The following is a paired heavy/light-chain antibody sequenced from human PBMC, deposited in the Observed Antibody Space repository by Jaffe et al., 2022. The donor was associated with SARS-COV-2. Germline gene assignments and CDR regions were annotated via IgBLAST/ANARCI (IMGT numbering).Heavy chain of an antibody. CDR3: ALAPGGDYFDY. Sequence: QITLKESGPTLVKPTQTLTLTCSFSGFSLSTSGEGVGWIRQPPGKALEWLALIYWDDKRYSPSLRRRLTITKDTSKNQVVLTMTNMDPVDTATYHCALAPGGDYFDYWGQGTLVTVSS. J-gene: IGHJ4*02. CDR2: IYWDDK. CDR1: GFSLSTSGEG. D-gene: IGHD3-10*01. V-gene: IGHV2-5*01.
Light chain of an antibody. V-gene: IGLV1-40*01. J-gene: IGLJ1*01. CDR3: QSYDSLSGSV. CDR2: TNY. CDR1: RANIGAGYD. Sequence: QSVLTQPPSVSGAPGQRVTISCTGSRANIGAGYDVHWYQQLPGTAPKLLIYTNYIRPSGVPDRFSGSNSGTSASLAISGLQAEDEADYYCQSYDSLSGSVFGTGTKVTVL.